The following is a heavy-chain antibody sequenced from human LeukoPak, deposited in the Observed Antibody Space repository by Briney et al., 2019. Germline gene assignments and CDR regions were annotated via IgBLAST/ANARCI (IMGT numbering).Heavy chain of an antibody. Sequence: GGSLRLSCAAPGFTFSSYAMSWVRQAPGKGLEWVSAVRGSDAGTSYADSVKGRFTISRDNSKNTLYLQMNSLRAEDTAVYYCAKNRGGSYYSGSDYWGQGTLVTVSS. J-gene: IGHJ4*02. CDR1: GFTFSSYA. CDR2: VRGSDAGT. D-gene: IGHD1-26*01. V-gene: IGHV3-23*01. CDR3: AKNRGGSYYSGSDY.